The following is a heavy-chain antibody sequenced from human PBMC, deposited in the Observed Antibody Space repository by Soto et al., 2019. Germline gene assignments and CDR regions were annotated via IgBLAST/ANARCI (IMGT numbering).Heavy chain of an antibody. V-gene: IGHV5-51*01. D-gene: IGHD2-15*01. CDR2: IYPGDSDT. CDR1: GYSFTSYW. J-gene: IGHJ6*02. CDR3: ARLDCSGGSCYPYYYYYGMDV. Sequence: PGESLKISCKGSGYSFTSYWIGWVRQMPGKGLEWMGIIYPGDSDTRYSPSFQGQVTISADKSISTAYLQWSSLKASDTAMYYCARLDCSGGSCYPYYYYYGMDVWGQGTTVTVSS.